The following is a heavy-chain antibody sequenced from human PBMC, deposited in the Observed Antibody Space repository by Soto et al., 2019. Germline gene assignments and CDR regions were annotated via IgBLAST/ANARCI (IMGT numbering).Heavy chain of an antibody. Sequence: PSETLSLTCSVSGASVTSPEHYWTWIRQSPGKGLEWIGYIYYGGSTVYNPSLNGRSTVSLDTSKNQFSLNLTSVTAADTAVYFCARGLYCLSGDCFPNWFDPWGQGTLVTVSS. CDR2: IYYGGST. CDR1: GASVTSPEHY. J-gene: IGHJ5*02. V-gene: IGHV4-30-4*01. CDR3: ARGLYCLSGDCFPNWFDP. D-gene: IGHD2-21*02.